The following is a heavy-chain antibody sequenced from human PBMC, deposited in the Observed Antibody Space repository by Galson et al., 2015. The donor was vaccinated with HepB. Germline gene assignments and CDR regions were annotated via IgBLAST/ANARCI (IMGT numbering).Heavy chain of an antibody. Sequence: ETLSLTCTVSGGSISSYYWSWIRQPPGKGLEWIGYIYYSGSTNYNPSLKSRVTISVDTSKNQFSLKLSSVTAADTAVYYCARVLPSGSYGYNWFDPWGQGTLVTVSS. CDR3: ARVLPSGSYGYNWFDP. CDR2: IYYSGST. D-gene: IGHD3-10*01. J-gene: IGHJ5*02. V-gene: IGHV4-59*01. CDR1: GGSISSYY.